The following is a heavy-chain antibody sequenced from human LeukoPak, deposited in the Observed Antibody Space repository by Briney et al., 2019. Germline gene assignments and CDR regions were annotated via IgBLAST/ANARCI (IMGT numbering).Heavy chain of an antibody. CDR2: INHSGYT. Sequence: PSETLSLTCTVYGGSFSAYYWSWIRQPPGKGLEWIGEINHSGYTNYNPSLKSRVTISVDTSKNQFSLKLSSVTAADTAVYYCASRNFGVVTDWGQGTLVTVSS. CDR1: GGSFSAYY. D-gene: IGHD3-3*01. J-gene: IGHJ4*02. V-gene: IGHV4-34*01. CDR3: ASRNFGVVTD.